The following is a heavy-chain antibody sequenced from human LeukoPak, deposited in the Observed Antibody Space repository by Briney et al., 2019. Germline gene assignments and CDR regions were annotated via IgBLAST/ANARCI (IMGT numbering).Heavy chain of an antibody. CDR3: ASQGLHCSSTSCYQDFDF. Sequence: GESLKISCKGSGFTFTNYWIGWVRQMPGKGLEWMGIIYPGDSDTRYSPSFQGQVTISADKSVSTAYLQWSSLKASDTAMYYCASQGLHCSSTSCYQDFDFWGQGTLVTVSS. D-gene: IGHD2-2*01. J-gene: IGHJ4*02. V-gene: IGHV5-51*01. CDR2: IYPGDSDT. CDR1: GFTFTNYW.